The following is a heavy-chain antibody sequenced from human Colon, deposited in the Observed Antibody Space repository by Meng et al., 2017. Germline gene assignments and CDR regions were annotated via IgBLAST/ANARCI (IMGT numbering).Heavy chain of an antibody. D-gene: IGHD6-6*01. CDR1: GCTLRTHG. Sequence: VAGMLLHGESLSPSCAASGCTLRTHGMLWVRQDATKGLVWLAAISDGGKRTYHADSVKSRFTISRDNSKNTLYLQMNSLRAEHTAIYYCAKEIASRRPFDYWGQGTLVTVSS. CDR2: ISDGGKRT. J-gene: IGHJ4*02. V-gene: IGHV3-23*01. CDR3: AKEIASRRPFDY.